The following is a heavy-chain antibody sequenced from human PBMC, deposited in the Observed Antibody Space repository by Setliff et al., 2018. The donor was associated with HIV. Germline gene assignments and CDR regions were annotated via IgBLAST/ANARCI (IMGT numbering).Heavy chain of an antibody. Sequence: PSETLSLTCTVSGGSISSGTYYWSWIRQPAGKGLEWIGHIYTDGSTNFNPSLRSRVTISADTPKNQLSLKLTSVTAADTAVYYCARGRKRDGYNFYYYYMDVWDKGTTVTVSS. V-gene: IGHV4-61*09. J-gene: IGHJ6*03. CDR2: IYTDGST. CDR1: GGSISSGTYY. CDR3: ARGRKRDGYNFYYYYMDV. D-gene: IGHD5-12*01.